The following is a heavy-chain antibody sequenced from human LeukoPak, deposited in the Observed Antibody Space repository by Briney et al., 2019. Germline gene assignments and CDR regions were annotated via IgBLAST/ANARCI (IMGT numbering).Heavy chain of an antibody. D-gene: IGHD5-24*01. Sequence: ASVKVSCKASGGTFSSYAISWVRQAPGQGLEWMGGIIPIFGTANHAQKFQGRVTITTDESTSTAYMELSSLRSEDTAVYYCARGRDGYNYYLDYWGQGTLVTVSS. J-gene: IGHJ4*02. CDR2: IIPIFGTA. CDR1: GGTFSSYA. V-gene: IGHV1-69*05. CDR3: ARGRDGYNYYLDY.